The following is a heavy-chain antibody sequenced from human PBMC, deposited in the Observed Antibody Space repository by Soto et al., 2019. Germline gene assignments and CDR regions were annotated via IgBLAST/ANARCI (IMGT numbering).Heavy chain of an antibody. Sequence: QVQVVESGGGLVKPGGSLRLSCGSSGFTFSDYYMSWMRQAPGKGLEWVSLISGSGFTAHYADSVKGRFTVSRDNAKNSLYLQMTSLRAEDSAVYYCVRDGSVRRMDVWGQGTTVTVSS. CDR1: GFTFSDYY. D-gene: IGHD3-10*01. CDR2: ISGSGFTA. J-gene: IGHJ6*02. CDR3: VRDGSVRRMDV. V-gene: IGHV3-11*01.